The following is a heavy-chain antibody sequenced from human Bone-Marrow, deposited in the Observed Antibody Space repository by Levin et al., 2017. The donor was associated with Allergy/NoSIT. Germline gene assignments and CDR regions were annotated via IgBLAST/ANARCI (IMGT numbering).Heavy chain of an antibody. CDR1: GFTFSSYG. Sequence: GGSLRLSCAASGFTFSSYGMHWVRQAPGKGLEWVAVIWFDGSNKYYADSVKGRFTISRDNPKNTLYLQVNSLRAEDTAGYYCARGAADGTYYYYYYMDVWGKGTTVTVSS. CDR2: IWFDGSNK. CDR3: ARGAADGTYYYYYYMDV. V-gene: IGHV3-33*01. J-gene: IGHJ6*03. D-gene: IGHD6-13*01.